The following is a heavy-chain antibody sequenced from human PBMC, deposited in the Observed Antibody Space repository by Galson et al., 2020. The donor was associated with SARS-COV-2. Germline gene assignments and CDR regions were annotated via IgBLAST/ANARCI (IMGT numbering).Heavy chain of an antibody. Sequence: ASVKVSCKASGYTFTGYYMHWVRQAPGQGLEWMGWINPNSGGTNYAQKFQGRLTMTRYTSISTAYMELSSLRSDDTAVYYCARGFEYQLLDTWFDPWGQGTLVTVCS. V-gene: IGHV1-2*02. J-gene: IGHJ5*02. CDR3: ARGFEYQLLDTWFDP. CDR1: GYTFTGYY. D-gene: IGHD2-2*01. CDR2: INPNSGGT.